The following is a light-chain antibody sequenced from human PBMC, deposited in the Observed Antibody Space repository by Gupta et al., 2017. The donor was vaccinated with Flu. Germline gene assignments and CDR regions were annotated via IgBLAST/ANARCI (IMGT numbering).Light chain of an antibody. Sequence: EIVMTQSPATLSVSPGERATLSCRASQSINSYLAWYQRKPGQAPRLLIYGASTGDTGIPARFSGSGSGTELTLTISSRQSEDFAVYYCQQDNNWPPYTFGQGTKMEIK. CDR3: QQDNNWPPYT. J-gene: IGKJ2*01. CDR2: GAS. V-gene: IGKV3-15*01. CDR1: QSINSY.